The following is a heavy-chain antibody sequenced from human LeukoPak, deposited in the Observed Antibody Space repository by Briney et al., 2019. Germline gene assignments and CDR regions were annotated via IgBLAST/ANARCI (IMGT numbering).Heavy chain of an antibody. CDR2: INHSGST. D-gene: IGHD2-15*01. CDR1: GGSFSDYY. Sequence: SETLSLTCAVYGGSFSDYYWSWLRQPPGKGLEWIGEINHSGSTNYNPSLKSRVTISVDTSKNQFSLKLSSVTAADTAVYYCARGDIVVVVAAASGGYWFDPWGQGTLVTVSS. V-gene: IGHV4-34*01. CDR3: ARGDIVVVVAAASGGYWFDP. J-gene: IGHJ5*02.